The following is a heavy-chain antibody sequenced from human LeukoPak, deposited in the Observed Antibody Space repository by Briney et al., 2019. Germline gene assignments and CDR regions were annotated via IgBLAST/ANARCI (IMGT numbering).Heavy chain of an antibody. CDR3: ARDRDGH. Sequence: GSLKLSWAASGFTFSSYAMSRVRPAPGKGLEWVAVISYDGSNKYYADSVKGRFTISRDNSKNTLYLQMNSLRAEDTAVYYCARDRDGHWGQGTLVTVSS. D-gene: IGHD2-21*02. CDR2: ISYDGSNK. V-gene: IGHV3-30*04. J-gene: IGHJ4*02. CDR1: GFTFSSYA.